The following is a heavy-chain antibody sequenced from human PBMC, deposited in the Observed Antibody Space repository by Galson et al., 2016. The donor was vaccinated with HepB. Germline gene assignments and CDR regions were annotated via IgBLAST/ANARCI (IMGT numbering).Heavy chain of an antibody. V-gene: IGHV3-7*03. J-gene: IGHJ4*02. D-gene: IGHD3-10*01. CDR2: ISPDGTDS. Sequence: SLRLSCAGSGFTFSKYWMNWVRQAPGKGLEWVANISPDGTDSYYVESMKARFTISRDNAKNSLFLQMNSLRAEDTAVYYCARGDKKHQMGGRGNRGQGTLVTLPS. CDR3: ARGDKKHQMGGRGN. CDR1: GFTFSKYW.